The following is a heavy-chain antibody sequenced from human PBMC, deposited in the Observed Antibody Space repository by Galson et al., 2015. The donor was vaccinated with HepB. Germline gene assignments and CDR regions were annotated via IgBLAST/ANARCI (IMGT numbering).Heavy chain of an antibody. J-gene: IGHJ3*02. CDR2: IYWDDDK. CDR3: AHSLHLAVAGRGAFDI. CDR1: GFSLSTSGVG. Sequence: PALVKPTQTLTLTCTFSGFSLSTSGVGVGWIRQPPGKALEWLALIYWDDDKRYSPSPKSRLTITKDTSKNQVVLTMTNMVPVDTATYYCAHSLHLAVAGRGAFDIWGQGTMVTVSS. D-gene: IGHD6-19*01. V-gene: IGHV2-5*02.